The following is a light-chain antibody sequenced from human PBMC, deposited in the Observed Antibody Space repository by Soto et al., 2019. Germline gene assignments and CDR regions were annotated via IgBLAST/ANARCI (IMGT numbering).Light chain of an antibody. CDR3: QQEFSYPLT. CDR2: TAS. CDR1: QGSSSH. V-gene: IGKV1-8*01. Sequence: AIRMTQSPSSFSASTGDRVTITCRASQGSSSHLAWYQVKPGKAPRLLIYTASYLESGVPSRFSGSGSGTDFTLTISSLQSEDFAVYYCQQEFSYPLTVGGGTKVEIK. J-gene: IGKJ4*01.